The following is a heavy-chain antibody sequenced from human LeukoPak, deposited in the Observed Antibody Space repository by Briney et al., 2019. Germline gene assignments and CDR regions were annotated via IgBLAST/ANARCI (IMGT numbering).Heavy chain of an antibody. J-gene: IGHJ4*02. D-gene: IGHD2-15*01. CDR2: TYYRSKWYN. CDR1: GDSVSSNSAA. Sequence: SQTLSLTCAISGDSVSSNSAAWNCIRQSPSRGLEWLGRTYYRSKWYNDYAVSVKSRITINPDTSKNQFSLQLNSVTPEDTAVYYCARGPCSGGSCYSHFDYWGQGTLVTVSS. CDR3: ARGPCSGGSCYSHFDY. V-gene: IGHV6-1*01.